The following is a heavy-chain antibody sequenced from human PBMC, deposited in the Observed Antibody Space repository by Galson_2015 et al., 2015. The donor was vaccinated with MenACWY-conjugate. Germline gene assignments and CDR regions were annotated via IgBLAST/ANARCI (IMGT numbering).Heavy chain of an antibody. CDR2: INSDGSST. CDR3: ARDRRGTYYVPDNWFDP. V-gene: IGHV3-74*01. Sequence: SLRLSCAASGFTFSSYWMHWVRQAPGKGLVWVSRINSDGSSTSYADSVKGRFTISRDNAKNTLYLQMDSLRAEDTAVYYCARDRRGTYYVPDNWFDPWGQGTLVVVSS. CDR1: GFTFSSYW. D-gene: IGHD1-26*01. J-gene: IGHJ5*02.